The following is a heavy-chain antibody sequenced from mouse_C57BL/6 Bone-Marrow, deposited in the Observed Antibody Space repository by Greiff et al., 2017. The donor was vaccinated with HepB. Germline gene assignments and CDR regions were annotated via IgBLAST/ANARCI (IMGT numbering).Heavy chain of an antibody. CDR1: GFTFSDYG. V-gene: IGHV5-17*01. Sequence: EVKLEESGGGLVKPGGSLKLSCAASGFTFSDYGMHWVRQAPEKGLEWVAYISSGSSTIYYADTVKGRFTISRDNAKNTLFLQMTSLRSEDTAMYYCASPGGTVVATGFDYWGQGTTLTVSS. D-gene: IGHD1-1*01. J-gene: IGHJ2*01. CDR3: ASPGGTVVATGFDY. CDR2: ISSGSSTI.